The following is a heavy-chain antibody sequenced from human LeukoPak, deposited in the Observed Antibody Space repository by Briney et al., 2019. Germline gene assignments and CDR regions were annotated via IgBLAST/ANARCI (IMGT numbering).Heavy chain of an antibody. V-gene: IGHV1-46*01. J-gene: IGHJ6*03. Sequence: ASVKVSCKASGYTFTSYYMHWVRQAPGQGLEWMGIINPSGGSTSYAQKFQGRVTMTRDMSTSTVYMELSSLRSEDTAVYYCVRGGSSGYPDYYYYYMDVWGKGTTVNVSS. CDR2: INPSGGST. D-gene: IGHD3-9*01. CDR1: GYTFTSYY. CDR3: VRGGSSGYPDYYYYYMDV.